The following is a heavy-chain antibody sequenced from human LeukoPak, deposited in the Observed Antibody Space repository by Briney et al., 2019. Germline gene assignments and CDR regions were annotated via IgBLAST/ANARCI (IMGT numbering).Heavy chain of an antibody. D-gene: IGHD1-26*01. Sequence: GGSLRLSCAASGFTFSSYEMNWVRQAPGKGLEWVSYISSSGSTIYYADSVKGRFTISRDNAKNSLYRQMNSLRAEDTAVYYCARGDSGSYYFDYWGQGTLVTVSS. CDR2: ISSSGSTI. J-gene: IGHJ4*02. V-gene: IGHV3-48*03. CDR3: ARGDSGSYYFDY. CDR1: GFTFSSYE.